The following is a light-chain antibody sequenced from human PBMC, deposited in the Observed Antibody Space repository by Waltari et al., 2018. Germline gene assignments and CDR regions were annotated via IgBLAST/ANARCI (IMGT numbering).Light chain of an antibody. V-gene: IGKV1-39*01. Sequence: DIQMTQSPSSLSASVGDRVTITCRASQSISTFLNWYQQKEGRAPKLLIYAASTLQRGVPSRFSGSGAGSDFTLTISSLQPEDSATYHCQESVSTPKGTFGPGIKVEIK. CDR3: QESVSTPKGT. J-gene: IGKJ3*01. CDR1: QSISTF. CDR2: AAS.